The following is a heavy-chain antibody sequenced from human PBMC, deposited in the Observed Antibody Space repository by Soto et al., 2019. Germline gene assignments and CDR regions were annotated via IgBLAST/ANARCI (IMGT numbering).Heavy chain of an antibody. CDR3: ARDGGYYYGMDV. Sequence: PSEILSLTCTVSGGSISSYYWSWIRQPPGKGLEWIGYIYYSGSTNYNPSLKSRVTISVDTSKNQFSLKLSSVTAADTAVYYCARDGGYYYGMDVWGQGTTVNVSS. D-gene: IGHD3-3*01. J-gene: IGHJ6*02. V-gene: IGHV4-59*01. CDR2: IYYSGST. CDR1: GGSISSYY.